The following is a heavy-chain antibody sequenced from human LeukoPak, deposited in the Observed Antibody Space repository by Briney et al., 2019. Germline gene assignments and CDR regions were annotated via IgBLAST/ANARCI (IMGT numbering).Heavy chain of an antibody. CDR1: GFTVSSNY. CDR2: IYSGGST. Sequence: QPGGSLRLSCAASGFTVSSNYMSWVRQAPGKGLEWVSVIYSGGSTYYADSVKGRFTISRDNSKNTLYLQMNSLRAEDTAVYYCAGESPPRYCSSTSCPRNDAFDIWGQGTMVTVSS. D-gene: IGHD2-2*01. V-gene: IGHV3-66*02. J-gene: IGHJ3*02. CDR3: AGESPPRYCSSTSCPRNDAFDI.